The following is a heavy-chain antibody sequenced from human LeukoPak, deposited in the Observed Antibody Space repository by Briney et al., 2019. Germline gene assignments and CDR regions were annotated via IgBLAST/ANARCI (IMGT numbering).Heavy chain of an antibody. D-gene: IGHD2-2*01. Sequence: GSLRLSCAASGFTFSSYAMSWVRQAPGKGLEWVSAISGSGGSTYYADSVKGRFTISRDNSKNTLYLQMNSLRAEDTAVYYCAKDPSSGDIVVVPAATDYWGQGTLVTVSS. V-gene: IGHV3-23*01. CDR3: AKDPSSGDIVVVPAATDY. CDR2: ISGSGGST. CDR1: GFTFSSYA. J-gene: IGHJ4*02.